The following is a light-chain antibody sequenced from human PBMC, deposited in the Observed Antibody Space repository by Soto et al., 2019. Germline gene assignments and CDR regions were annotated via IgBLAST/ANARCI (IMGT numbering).Light chain of an antibody. CDR3: QQRSVWPT. CDR2: AAS. CDR1: QSVSNN. Sequence: DKVMTQSPATLSVSPVERATLSCRASQSVSNNLAWYQQKPGQTPRLLIYAASTRATDIPARFSGSGSGTEFTLTISSLQSEDFAVYYCQQRSVWPTFGGGTKVDIK. J-gene: IGKJ4*01. V-gene: IGKV3-15*01.